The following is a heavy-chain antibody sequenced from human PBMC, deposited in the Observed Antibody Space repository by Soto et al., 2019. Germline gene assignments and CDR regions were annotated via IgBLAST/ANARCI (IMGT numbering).Heavy chain of an antibody. D-gene: IGHD2-21*01. CDR2: MSGYNGDT. CDR3: ARGSLTVALDY. CDR1: GYTFTRYG. J-gene: IGHJ4*02. V-gene: IGHV1-18*01. Sequence: ASVKVSCKASGYTFTRYGISWVRQAPGQGLEWMGWMSGYNGDTNYAQKFQGWVTMTRDTSISTAYMELSRLRSDDTAVYYCARGSLTVALDYWGQGTLVTVSS.